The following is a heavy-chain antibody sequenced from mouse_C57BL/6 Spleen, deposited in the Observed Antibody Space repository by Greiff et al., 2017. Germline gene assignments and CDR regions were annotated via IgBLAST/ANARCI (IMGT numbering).Heavy chain of an antibody. J-gene: IGHJ2*01. D-gene: IGHD2-4*01. CDR3: ARDYYDYDDYFDY. V-gene: IGHV14-2*01. CDR2: IDPEDGET. Sequence: VQLKESGAELVKPGASVKLSCTASGFNIKDYYMHWVKQRTEQGLEWIGRIDPEDGETKYAPKFQGEATITADTSSITASLQLSSLTYKDTAVYYCARDYYDYDDYFDYWGQGTTLTVSS. CDR1: GFNIKDYY.